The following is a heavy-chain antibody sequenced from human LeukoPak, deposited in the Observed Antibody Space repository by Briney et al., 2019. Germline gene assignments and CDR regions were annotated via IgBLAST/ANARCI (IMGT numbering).Heavy chain of an antibody. V-gene: IGHV1-2*02. D-gene: IGHD3-3*01. Sequence: ASVKVSCKASGYTYTDYYIHWVRQAPGQGLEWMGWIGPKSGDTNYARKFQGRVSMTRDTSITTTYMNLNSLTSDDTALYYCVRDVNLDALEFRWFDPWGQGTLLTVSS. CDR3: VRDVNLDALEFRWFDP. CDR1: GYTYTDYY. CDR2: IGPKSGDT. J-gene: IGHJ5*02.